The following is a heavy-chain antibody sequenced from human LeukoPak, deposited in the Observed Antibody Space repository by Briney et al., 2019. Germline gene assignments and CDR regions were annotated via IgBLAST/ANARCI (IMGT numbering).Heavy chain of an antibody. CDR3: AREGSYYYDSTDNWFDP. Sequence: GGSLRLSCAASGFTFSSYWMHWVRQAPGKGLVWVSRINSDGSSTSYADSVKGRFTISRDNAKNTLYLQMNSLRAEDTAVYYCAREGSYYYDSTDNWFDPWGQGTLVTVFS. J-gene: IGHJ5*02. V-gene: IGHV3-74*01. CDR2: INSDGSST. D-gene: IGHD3-22*01. CDR1: GFTFSSYW.